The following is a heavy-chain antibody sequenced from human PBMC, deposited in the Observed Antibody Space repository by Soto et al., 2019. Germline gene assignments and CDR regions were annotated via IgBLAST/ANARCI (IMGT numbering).Heavy chain of an antibody. CDR1: GFSLSTSALR. CDR3: ARTPGGSDAFDI. J-gene: IGHJ3*02. Sequence: PTLVNPPQPLTLTCTFSGFSLSTSALRVGWLRQPPGKALEWLAGIDLDDDKFYSTSLKTRLTIPKDTSKNQVVLTMTKMDPVDTATYYCARTPGGSDAFDIWGQGTMVTVSS. CDR2: IDLDDDK. V-gene: IGHV2-70*04. D-gene: IGHD1-26*01.